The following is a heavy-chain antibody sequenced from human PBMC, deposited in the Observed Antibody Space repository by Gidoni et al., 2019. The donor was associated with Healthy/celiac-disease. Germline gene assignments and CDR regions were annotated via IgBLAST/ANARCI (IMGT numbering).Heavy chain of an antibody. CDR1: GYTFTSYG. J-gene: IGHJ4*02. Sequence: QVQLVMSVVEVTKPEASVRVSCKASGYTFTSYGISWVRQAPGQGLEWMGWISAYNGNTNYAQKLQGRVTMTTDTSTSTAYRGLRNLRSDDTAVYYGSRGENDLWSGYFGVDYWGQGTLVTVSS. D-gene: IGHD3-3*01. V-gene: IGHV1-18*01. CDR3: SRGENDLWSGYFGVDY. CDR2: ISAYNGNT.